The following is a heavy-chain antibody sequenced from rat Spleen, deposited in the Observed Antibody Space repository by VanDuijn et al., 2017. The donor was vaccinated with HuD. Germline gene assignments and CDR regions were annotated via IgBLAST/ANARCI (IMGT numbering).Heavy chain of an antibody. CDR1: GFTFSNYG. Sequence: EVQLVESGGGLVQPGRSLKLSCAASGFTFSNYGMAWVRQAPTKGLEWVATISYDGSSTYYRDSVKGRFTISRDNAKSTLYLQMDSLRSEDTATYYCARQGVYYYDGTQVLAYWGQGTLVTVSS. J-gene: IGHJ3*01. CDR2: ISYDGSST. D-gene: IGHD1-12*02. V-gene: IGHV5-29*01. CDR3: ARQGVYYYDGTQVLAY.